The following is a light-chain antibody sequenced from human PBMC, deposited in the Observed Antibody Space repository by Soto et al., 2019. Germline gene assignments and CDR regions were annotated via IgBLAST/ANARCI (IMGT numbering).Light chain of an antibody. V-gene: IGLV3-1*01. J-gene: IGLJ2*01. CDR2: QDS. CDR3: QAWDGSTVV. CDR1: KLGDKY. Sequence: SYELTQPPSLSVSPGQTASITCSGDKLGDKYVCWYQQKPGQSPVLVIYQDSKRPSGIFERFSGSNSGNKATLIISGTQAMDEADYYCQAWDGSTVVFGGGTKLTVL.